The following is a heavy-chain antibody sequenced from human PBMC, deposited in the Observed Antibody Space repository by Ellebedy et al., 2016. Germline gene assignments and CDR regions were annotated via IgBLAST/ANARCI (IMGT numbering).Heavy chain of an antibody. D-gene: IGHD3-22*01. Sequence: ASVKVSCKASGYTFSSSAIHWVRQAPGQRLEWMGWINAGNGNTKFSQKFQGRVIITRDTSATTAYMELSSLRFEDSAVYYCARGMYYYDSSGYSAYLDLWGRGTLVTVSS. J-gene: IGHJ2*01. CDR1: GYTFSSSA. V-gene: IGHV1-3*01. CDR3: ARGMYYYDSSGYSAYLDL. CDR2: INAGNGNT.